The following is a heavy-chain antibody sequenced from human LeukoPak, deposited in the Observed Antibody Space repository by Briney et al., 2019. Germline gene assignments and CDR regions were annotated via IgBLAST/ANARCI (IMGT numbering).Heavy chain of an antibody. D-gene: IGHD6-13*01. CDR3: ARDPSAVAINTYG. Sequence: PGGSLRLSCAASGFTFSSYAMSWVRQAPGKGLEWVSLIYSGGSTHYADSVKGRFTISRDSSRNTLYLQMNSLRVEDTAVYYCARDPSAVAINTYGWGQGTLVTVSS. CDR2: IYSGGST. CDR1: GFTFSSYA. J-gene: IGHJ4*02. V-gene: IGHV3-66*01.